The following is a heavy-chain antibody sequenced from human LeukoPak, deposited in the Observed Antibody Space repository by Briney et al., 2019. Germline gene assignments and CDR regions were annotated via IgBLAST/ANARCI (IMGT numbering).Heavy chain of an antibody. D-gene: IGHD6-6*01. V-gene: IGHV1-2*02. CDR3: ARADYEYSSSSRLGY. CDR1: GYTFTGYY. J-gene: IGHJ4*02. Sequence: ASVKVSCKASGYTFTGYYMHWVRQAPGQGLEWMGWINPNSGGTNYAQKFQGRVTMTRDTSISTAYMELSRLRSDDTAVYYCARADYEYSSSSRLGYWGQGTLVTVSS. CDR2: INPNSGGT.